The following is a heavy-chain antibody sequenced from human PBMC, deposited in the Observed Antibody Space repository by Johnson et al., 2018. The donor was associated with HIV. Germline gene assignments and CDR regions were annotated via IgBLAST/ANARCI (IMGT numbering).Heavy chain of an antibody. CDR2: IKHDGSEK. CDR3: ARGGVVHDGFDI. CDR1: GFTFSSYW. J-gene: IGHJ3*02. D-gene: IGHD2-8*01. Sequence: VQLVESGGGLVQPGGSLRLSCAASGFTFSSYWISWVRQAPGKGLEWVANIKHDGSEKYYVDSVKGRFTISRDNAKNSLYLQMNSLRAEDTAVYYCARGGVVHDGFDIRGLGTMVTVSS. V-gene: IGHV3-7*01.